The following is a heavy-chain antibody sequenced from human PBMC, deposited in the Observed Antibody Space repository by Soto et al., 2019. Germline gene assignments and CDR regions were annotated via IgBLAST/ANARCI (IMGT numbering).Heavy chain of an antibody. J-gene: IGHJ6*02. CDR2: IDPSDSCT. D-gene: IGHD1-26*01. Sequence: VESLNISFKGSGFSFTSYWISWVRQMPGKGLEWMGRIDPSDSCTNYSPSFQGHVTISADKCISTAYLQWSSLKASDTAVYYCAREAIVAGATTGRDVWGQGTTVTV. CDR1: GFSFTSYW. CDR3: AREAIVAGATTGRDV. V-gene: IGHV5-10-1*01.